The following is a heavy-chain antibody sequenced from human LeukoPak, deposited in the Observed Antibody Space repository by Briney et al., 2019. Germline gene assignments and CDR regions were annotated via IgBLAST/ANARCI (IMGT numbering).Heavy chain of an antibody. V-gene: IGHV4-4*07. CDR2: IYTSGST. Sequence: SETLSLTCTVSGGSISSYYWSWIRQPAGKGLEWIGRIYTSGSTNYNPSLKSRVTMSVGTSKNQFSLKLSSVTATDTAVYYCARGNEYSSSSGGFDYWGQGTLVTVSS. D-gene: IGHD6-6*01. J-gene: IGHJ4*02. CDR1: GGSISSYY. CDR3: ARGNEYSSSSGGFDY.